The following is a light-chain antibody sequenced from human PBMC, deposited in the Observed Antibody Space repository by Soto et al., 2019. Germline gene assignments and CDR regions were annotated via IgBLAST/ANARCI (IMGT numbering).Light chain of an antibody. CDR3: HYYGGSPT. Sequence: EIVLTQSPATLSLSPGERATLSCRASQSVSRYLAWYQQKPGQAPRLLIYDASNRATGIPDRFSGSGSGPDFTLTISRLEPEDFAVYYCHYYGGSPTFGGGTKVDI. CDR2: DAS. V-gene: IGKV3-20*01. CDR1: QSVSRY. J-gene: IGKJ4*01.